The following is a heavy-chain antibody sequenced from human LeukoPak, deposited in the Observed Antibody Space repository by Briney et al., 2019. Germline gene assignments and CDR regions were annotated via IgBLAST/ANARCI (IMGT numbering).Heavy chain of an antibody. CDR3: ARDPPIGDILTGCYLGAFDI. CDR2: ISYDGSNK. V-gene: IGHV3-30*03. J-gene: IGHJ3*02. D-gene: IGHD3-9*01. Sequence: GGSLRLSCAASGFTFSSYGMHWVRQAPGKGLEWVAVISYDGSNKYYADSVKGRFTISRDNSKNTLYLQMNSLRAEDTAVYYCARDPPIGDILTGCYLGAFDIWGQGTMVTVSS. CDR1: GFTFSSYG.